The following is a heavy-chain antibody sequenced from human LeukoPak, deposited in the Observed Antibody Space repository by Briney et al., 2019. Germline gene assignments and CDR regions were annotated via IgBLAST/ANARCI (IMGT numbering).Heavy chain of an antibody. J-gene: IGHJ3*02. Sequence: SETLSLTCAVYGGSFSGYYWSWIRQPPGKGLEWIGEINHSGSTNYNPSLKSRVTISVDTSKNQFSLKLSSVTAADTAVYYCARGYCSSFSCADVLDTWGQGTMVTVSS. V-gene: IGHV4-34*01. D-gene: IGHD2-2*01. CDR3: ARGYCSSFSCADVLDT. CDR1: GGSFSGYY. CDR2: INHSGST.